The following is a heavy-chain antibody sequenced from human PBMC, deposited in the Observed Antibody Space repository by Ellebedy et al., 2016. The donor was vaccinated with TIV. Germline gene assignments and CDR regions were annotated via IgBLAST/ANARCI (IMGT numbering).Heavy chain of an antibody. V-gene: IGHV3-21*01. J-gene: IGHJ4*02. Sequence: PGGPLRLSCAASGFTFSSYSMNWVRQAPGKGLGWVSSISSNSNYIYYADSVRGRFTISRDNAKKSLYLQMNSLRAEDTAVYYCARGAMAAAGDDYWGQGTLVTVSS. D-gene: IGHD6-13*01. CDR3: ARGAMAAAGDDY. CDR1: GFTFSSYS. CDR2: ISSNSNYI.